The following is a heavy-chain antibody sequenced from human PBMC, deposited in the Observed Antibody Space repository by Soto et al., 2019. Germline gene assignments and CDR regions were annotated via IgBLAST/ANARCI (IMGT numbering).Heavy chain of an antibody. CDR3: ARDRAKWKDYYYYGMDV. J-gene: IGHJ6*02. Sequence: SETLSLTCAVYGGSFSGYYWSWIRQPPGKGLEWIGEINHSGSTNYNPSLKSRLTISVDTSKNQFSLKLSSVTAADTAVYYCARDRAKWKDYYYYGMDVWGQGTTVTVSS. V-gene: IGHV4-34*01. D-gene: IGHD1-20*01. CDR2: INHSGST. CDR1: GGSFSGYY.